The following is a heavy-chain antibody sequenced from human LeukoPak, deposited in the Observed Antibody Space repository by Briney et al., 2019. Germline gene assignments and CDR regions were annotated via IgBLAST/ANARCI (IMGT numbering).Heavy chain of an antibody. CDR2: INTDGSST. CDR1: GFTFSNYW. CDR3: ARCRVVYYDSSEAFDY. V-gene: IGHV3-74*01. J-gene: IGHJ4*02. D-gene: IGHD3-22*01. Sequence: GGSLRLSCAASGFTFSNYWMHWVRHAPGKGLVWVSRINTDGSSTNYADSVKGRFTILRDNAKNTLYLQMNSLRAEDTAVYYCARCRVVYYDSSEAFDYWGQGTLVTVSS.